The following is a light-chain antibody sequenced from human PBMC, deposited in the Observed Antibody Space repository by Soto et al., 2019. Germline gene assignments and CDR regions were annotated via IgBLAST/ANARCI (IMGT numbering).Light chain of an antibody. J-gene: IGKJ5*01. CDR2: WAS. CDR1: QSVLSSSNNRNY. Sequence: DIVMTQSPDSLAVSLGERATINCKSGQSVLSSSNNRNYLAWFQQKPGQPPKALIYWASTRESGVPDRISGSGSGTDFTLTISSLQAEDVAVYYCQQSYSSPITFGQGTRLEIK. CDR3: QQSYSSPIT. V-gene: IGKV4-1*01.